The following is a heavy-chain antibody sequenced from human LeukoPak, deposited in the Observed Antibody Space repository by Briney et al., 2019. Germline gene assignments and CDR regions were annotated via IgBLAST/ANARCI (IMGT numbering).Heavy chain of an antibody. D-gene: IGHD6-13*01. J-gene: IGHJ3*02. Sequence: SETLSLTCTVSGYSISSGYYWDWIRQPPGKGLEWIGTLSHSGSSYYNPSLKSRVTISVDTSKNQFSLKLSSVTAADTAVYYCARGRSSWFDAFDIWGQGTMVTVSS. CDR2: LSHSGSS. CDR3: ARGRSSWFDAFDI. V-gene: IGHV4-38-2*02. CDR1: GYSISSGYY.